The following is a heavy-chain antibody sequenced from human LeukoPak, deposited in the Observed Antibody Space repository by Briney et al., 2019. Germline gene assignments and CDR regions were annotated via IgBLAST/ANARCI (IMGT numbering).Heavy chain of an antibody. CDR1: GYTFTSYA. D-gene: IGHD3-9*01. J-gene: IGHJ4*02. CDR3: ARDELLGRYFDWLLPSDY. V-gene: IGHV1-18*01. Sequence: VASVKVSCKASGYTFTSYAMHWVRQAPGQRLEWMGWISAYNGNTNYAQKLQGRVTMTTDTSTSTAYMELRSLRSDDTAVYYCARDELLGRYFDWLLPSDYWGQGTLVTVSS. CDR2: ISAYNGNT.